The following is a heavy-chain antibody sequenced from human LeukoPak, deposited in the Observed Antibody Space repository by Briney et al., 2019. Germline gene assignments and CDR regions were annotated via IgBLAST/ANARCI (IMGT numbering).Heavy chain of an antibody. Sequence: SVKVSCKASGGTFSSYAISWVRQAPGQGLEWMGGILPIFGTANYAQKFQGRVTITADESTSTAYMELSSLRSEDTAVYYCARDWIMVRGVIGFDPWGQGTLVTVSS. CDR2: ILPIFGTA. V-gene: IGHV1-69*01. J-gene: IGHJ5*02. CDR3: ARDWIMVRGVIGFDP. D-gene: IGHD3-10*01. CDR1: GGTFSSYA.